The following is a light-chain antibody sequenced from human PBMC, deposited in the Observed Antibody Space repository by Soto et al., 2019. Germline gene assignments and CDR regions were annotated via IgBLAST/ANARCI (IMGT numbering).Light chain of an antibody. V-gene: IGKV1-9*01. CDR1: QGTSSY. CDR3: QQLNAYPLT. Sequence: DIQLTQSPSFLSASVGDRVTITCRASQGTSSYLAWFQQKPGRAPKLLIYGASTLQSGVPARFSGSGSATDFTLTISNLQPEDFATYYCQQLNAYPLTFGQGTRLEIK. J-gene: IGKJ5*01. CDR2: GAS.